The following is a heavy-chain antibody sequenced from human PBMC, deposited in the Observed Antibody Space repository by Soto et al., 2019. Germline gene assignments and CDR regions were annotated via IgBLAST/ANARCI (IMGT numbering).Heavy chain of an antibody. J-gene: IGHJ6*02. CDR3: ARQGLRFLEWSPYYGMDV. Sequence: PSETLSLTCAVYGGSFSGYYWSWIRQPPGKGLEWIGEINHSGSTNYNPSLKSRVTISVDTSKNQFSLKLSSVAAADTAVYYCARQGLRFLEWSPYYGMDVWGQGSTVTVSS. V-gene: IGHV4-34*01. CDR2: INHSGST. CDR1: GGSFSGYY. D-gene: IGHD3-3*01.